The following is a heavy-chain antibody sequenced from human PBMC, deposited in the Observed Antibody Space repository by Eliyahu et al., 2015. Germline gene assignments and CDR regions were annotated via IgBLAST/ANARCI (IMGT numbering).Heavy chain of an antibody. V-gene: IGHV5-10-1*03. Sequence: EVQLVQSGAEVKEPGEPLRISCKGSGYSFTXXWIPWVRQMPGKGLEWMGSIDPSDSYTNYSPSFQGHVTISADKSISTAYLQWNSLKASDTAIYYCARRGVNDWFDPWGQGTLVTVSS. CDR1: GYSFTXXW. J-gene: IGHJ5*02. CDR3: ARRGVNDWFDP. CDR2: IDPSDSYT. D-gene: IGHD3-10*01.